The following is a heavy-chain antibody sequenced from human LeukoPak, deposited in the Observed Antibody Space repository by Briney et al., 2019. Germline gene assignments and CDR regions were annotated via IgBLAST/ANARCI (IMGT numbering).Heavy chain of an antibody. CDR3: ARDPKYYYDSSGIGP. CDR1: GGSLSSGDYY. CDR2: IYYSGST. V-gene: IGHV4-30-4*01. D-gene: IGHD3-22*01. J-gene: IGHJ5*02. Sequence: SQTLSLTCTVSGGSLSSGDYYWSWIRQPPGKGLEWIGYIYYSGSTYYNPSLKSRVTISVDTSKNQFSLKLSSVTAADTAVYYCARDPKYYYDSSGIGPWGQGTLVTVSS.